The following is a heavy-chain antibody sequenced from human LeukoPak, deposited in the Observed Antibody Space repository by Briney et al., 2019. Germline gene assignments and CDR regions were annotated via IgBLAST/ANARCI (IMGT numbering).Heavy chain of an antibody. V-gene: IGHV3-23*01. CDR1: GFTFSSYA. J-gene: IGHJ4*02. Sequence: GGSLRLSCAASGFTFSSYAMRWVRQAPGKGLEWVSVISCSGGSTYYADSVKGRFTISRDNSKNTLYLQMNSLRAEDTAVYYWAKDRGSDWKTFDYWGQGTLVTVSS. D-gene: IGHD6-19*01. CDR3: AKDRGSDWKTFDY. CDR2: ISCSGGST.